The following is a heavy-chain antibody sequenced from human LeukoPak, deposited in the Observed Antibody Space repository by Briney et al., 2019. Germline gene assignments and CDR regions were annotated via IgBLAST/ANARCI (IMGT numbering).Heavy chain of an antibody. CDR1: GFTVSSYY. D-gene: IGHD7-27*01. CDR3: ARLTNRAIDC. Sequence: PGGSLRLSCAASGFTVSSYYMIWVRQAPGKGLEWVSIIYSGGSTYYADSVKGRFTISRDNSKNTLYLQMNSLRAEDTAVYYCARLTNRAIDCWGQGTLVTASS. CDR2: IYSGGST. J-gene: IGHJ4*02. V-gene: IGHV3-66*04.